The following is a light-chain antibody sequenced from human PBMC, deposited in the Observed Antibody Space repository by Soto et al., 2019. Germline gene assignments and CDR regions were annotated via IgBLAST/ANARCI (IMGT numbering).Light chain of an antibody. CDR1: WIVSRN. Sequence: EVVMTQSPATLSVSPGDSPTLSCRTRWIVSRNLAWYQQRPGRAPRLLIYDASTRATNIPTRFSGSGSGTEFTLTISSHQSEDFAVYYCQQYNHWPLYTFGQGTKLEIK. CDR3: QQYNHWPLYT. V-gene: IGKV3-15*01. CDR2: DAS. J-gene: IGKJ2*01.